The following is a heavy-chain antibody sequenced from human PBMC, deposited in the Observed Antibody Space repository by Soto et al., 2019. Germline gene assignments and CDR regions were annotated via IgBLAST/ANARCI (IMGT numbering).Heavy chain of an antibody. CDR2: ISAYNGNT. CDR1: GYTFTSYG. J-gene: IGHJ4*02. V-gene: IGHV1-18*04. CDR3: ARDHQLDFGEGVALLN. D-gene: IGHD3-3*01. Sequence: QVQLVQSGAEVKKPGASVKVSCKASGYTFTSYGISWVRQAPGQGLGWRGWISAYNGNTNYAQRLQGRVTMTTNTSSSAANKELRGQRADDNAVYYCARDHQLDFGEGVALLNWGQGTLVTVSS.